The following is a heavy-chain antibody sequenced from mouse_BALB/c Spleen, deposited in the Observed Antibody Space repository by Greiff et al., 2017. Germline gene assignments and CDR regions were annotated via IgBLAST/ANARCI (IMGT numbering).Heavy chain of an antibody. CDR2: IYPYNGGT. CDR1: GYTFTDYN. Sequence: EVPLQQSGPELVKPGASVKISCKASGYTFTDYNMHWVKQSHGKSLEWIGYIYPYNGGTGYNQKFKSKATLTVDNSSSTAYMELRSLTSEDSAVYYCARERRTTRETYYFDDWGQGTTLTVSS. D-gene: IGHD2-12*01. V-gene: IGHV1S29*02. CDR3: ARERRTTRETYYFDD. J-gene: IGHJ2*01.